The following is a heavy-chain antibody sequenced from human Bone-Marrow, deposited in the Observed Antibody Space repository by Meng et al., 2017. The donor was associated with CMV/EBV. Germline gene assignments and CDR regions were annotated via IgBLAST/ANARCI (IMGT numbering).Heavy chain of an antibody. CDR1: GSISRGGYY. CDR3: ARRSMVVSRGGIDY. D-gene: IGHD4-23*01. CDR2: IYYTGNT. J-gene: IGHJ4*02. V-gene: IGHV4-31*02. Sequence: GSISRGGYYWTWVRQHPGTGLEWIGYIYYTGNTYYTPSLRSRVTMSVDTSKNQFSLRVTSVTAADTAVYYCARRSMVVSRGGIDYWGQGTLVTVSS.